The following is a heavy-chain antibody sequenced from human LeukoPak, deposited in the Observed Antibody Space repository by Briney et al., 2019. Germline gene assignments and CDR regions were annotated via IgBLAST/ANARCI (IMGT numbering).Heavy chain of an antibody. CDR3: AAHPPYYYYMDV. J-gene: IGHJ6*03. CDR2: ISSSGSTI. Sequence: GGSLRLSCAASGFTFSDYYMSWIRQAPGKGLEWVSYISSSGSTIYYADSVKGRFTISRDNAKNSLYLQMNSLRAEDTAVYYCAAHPPYYYYMDVWGKGTTVTVSS. V-gene: IGHV3-11*04. CDR1: GFTFSDYY.